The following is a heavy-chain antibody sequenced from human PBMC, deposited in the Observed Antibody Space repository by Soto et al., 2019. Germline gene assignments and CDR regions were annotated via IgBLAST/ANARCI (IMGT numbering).Heavy chain of an antibody. CDR3: ATHCSSTSCPSRPGGRSYYYGMDV. Sequence: PGESLKISCKGSGYSFTSYWIGWVRQMPGKGLEWMGTIYPGDSDTRYSPSFQGQVTISADKSISTAYLQWSSLKASDTAMYYCATHCSSTSCPSRPGGRSYYYGMDVWGQGTTVTVAS. CDR1: GYSFTSYW. V-gene: IGHV5-51*01. J-gene: IGHJ6*02. D-gene: IGHD2-2*01. CDR2: IYPGDSDT.